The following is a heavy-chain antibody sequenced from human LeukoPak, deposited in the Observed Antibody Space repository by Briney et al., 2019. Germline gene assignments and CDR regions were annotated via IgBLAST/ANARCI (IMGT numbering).Heavy chain of an antibody. J-gene: IGHJ5*02. D-gene: IGHD6-19*01. V-gene: IGHV1-8*03. CDR2: MNPNSGNT. CDR3: ARGGRYSSGWYENWFDP. Sequence: ASVKVSCKASGYTFTSYDINWVRQATGQGLERMGWMNPNSGNTGYAQKFQGRVTITRNTSISTAYMELSSLRSEDTAVYYCARGGRYSSGWYENWFDPWGQGTLVTVSS. CDR1: GYTFTSYD.